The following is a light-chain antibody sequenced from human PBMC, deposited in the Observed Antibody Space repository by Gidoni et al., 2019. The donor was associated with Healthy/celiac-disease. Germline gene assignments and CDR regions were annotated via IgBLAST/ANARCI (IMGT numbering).Light chain of an antibody. Sequence: QSALPQPPAASGSPGQSVTISCTGTSSDVGAYNYVSWYQHHPGKAPKLMIYDVTKRPSGVPDRFSGSKSGDTASLTVSGLQTEDEADYYCSSYGGRNKVIFGGGTKLTVL. CDR1: SSDVGAYNY. CDR2: DVT. V-gene: IGLV2-8*01. J-gene: IGLJ2*01. CDR3: SSYGGRNKVI.